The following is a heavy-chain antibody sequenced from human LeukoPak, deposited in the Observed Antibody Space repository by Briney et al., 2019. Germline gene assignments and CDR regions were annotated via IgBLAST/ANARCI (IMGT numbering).Heavy chain of an antibody. J-gene: IGHJ6*03. Sequence: SETLSLTCTVSGGSIRSYWSWIRQPAGKGLEWIGRIYGSGSTDYNPSLKSRVTMSIDTSKNQFSLNLISVTAADTAVYYCAKGGEAKWFGELIKTQYYYYMDVWGKGTTVTVSS. D-gene: IGHD3-10*01. V-gene: IGHV4-4*07. CDR3: AKGGEAKWFGELIKTQYYYYMDV. CDR2: IYGSGST. CDR1: GGSIRSY.